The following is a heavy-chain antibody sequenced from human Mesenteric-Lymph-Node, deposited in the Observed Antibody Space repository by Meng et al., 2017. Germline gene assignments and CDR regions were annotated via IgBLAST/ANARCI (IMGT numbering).Heavy chain of an antibody. J-gene: IGHJ4*02. D-gene: IGHD3-22*01. CDR2: INAGNGDT. CDR3: ARERSSSGKDH. CDR1: GYSFSSYP. V-gene: IGHV1-3*01. Sequence: QVQLVQSGAEVQKPGASVKVSCKASGYSFSSYPMHWVRQAPGQRLEWMGWINAGNGDTRYPQRFQDRVSLTRDTSATTVYMDLSSLTSEDTAIYYCARERSSSGKDHWGQGTLVTVSS.